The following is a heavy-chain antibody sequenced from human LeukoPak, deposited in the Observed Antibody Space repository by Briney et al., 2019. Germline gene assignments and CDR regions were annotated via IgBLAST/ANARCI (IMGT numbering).Heavy chain of an antibody. CDR2: TIPILGIA. CDR3: ARERVVGATSSYYYGMDV. Sequence: ASVKVSCKASGGTFSSYAISWVRQAPGQGLEWMGRTIPILGIANYAQKFQGRVTITADKSTSTAYMELSSLRSEDTAVYYCARERVVGATSSYYYGMDVWGQGTTVTVSS. CDR1: GGTFSSYA. V-gene: IGHV1-69*04. D-gene: IGHD1-26*01. J-gene: IGHJ6*02.